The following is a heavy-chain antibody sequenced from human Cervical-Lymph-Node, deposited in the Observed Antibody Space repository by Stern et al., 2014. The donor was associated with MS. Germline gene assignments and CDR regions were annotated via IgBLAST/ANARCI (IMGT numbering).Heavy chain of an antibody. V-gene: IGHV1-18*01. CDR2: ISASTSYI. D-gene: IGHD3-22*01. CDR3: ARDQMGDSSGYFYYFDY. CDR1: GFTFTSYG. Sequence: QVQLVESGAEVKKPGGSVTVSCRASGFTFTSYGMSWVRQAPGQGLEWVGWISASTSYINYAEYVQGRVTMAKDTSTRTPYLQLRSVRSYDAAVYYCARDQMGDSSGYFYYFDYWGQGTLVTVSS. J-gene: IGHJ4*01.